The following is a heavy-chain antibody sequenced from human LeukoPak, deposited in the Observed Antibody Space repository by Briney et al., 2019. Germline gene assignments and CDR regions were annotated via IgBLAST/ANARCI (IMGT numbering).Heavy chain of an antibody. CDR1: AVTLSNYS. Sequence: GGSLRLSCAASAVTLSNYSMAWGRQAPGKGREWISYISGSSRAIYYADSVKGAFTISRDNAKNSLYVQMTTLRPEDTALYYCARLFWNGYYPISFAHSYGMDVWGQGTPVTVSS. D-gene: IGHD3-3*01. V-gene: IGHV3-48*01. CDR2: ISGSSRAI. CDR3: ARLFWNGYYPISFAHSYGMDV. J-gene: IGHJ6*02.